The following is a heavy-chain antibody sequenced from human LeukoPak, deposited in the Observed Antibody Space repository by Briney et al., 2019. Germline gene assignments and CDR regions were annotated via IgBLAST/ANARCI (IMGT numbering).Heavy chain of an antibody. CDR2: MNPNSGNT. Sequence: ASVKVSCKASGGTFSSYAISWVRQAPGQGLEWMGWMNPNSGNTGYAQKFQGRVTMTRNTSISTAYMELSSLRSEDTAVYYCARILGGSSWYLFYYYMDVWGKGTTVTVSS. D-gene: IGHD6-13*01. CDR1: GGTFSSYA. CDR3: ARILGGSSWYLFYYYMDV. V-gene: IGHV1-8*02. J-gene: IGHJ6*03.